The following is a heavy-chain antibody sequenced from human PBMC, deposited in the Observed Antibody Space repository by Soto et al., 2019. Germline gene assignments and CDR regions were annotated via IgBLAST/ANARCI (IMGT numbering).Heavy chain of an antibody. D-gene: IGHD2-2*01. Sequence: PGESLKISCKGSGYSFTSYWIGWVRQMPGKGLEWMGIIYPGDSDTRYSPSFQGQVTISADKSISTAYLQWSSLKASDTAMYYCARLMEDIVVVPAAIGLYYYYYGMGVWGQGNTVTVS. CDR2: IYPGDSDT. CDR1: GYSFTSYW. J-gene: IGHJ6*02. V-gene: IGHV5-51*01. CDR3: ARLMEDIVVVPAAIGLYYYYYGMGV.